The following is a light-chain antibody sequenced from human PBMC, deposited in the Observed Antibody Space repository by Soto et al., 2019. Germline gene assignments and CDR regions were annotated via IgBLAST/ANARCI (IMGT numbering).Light chain of an antibody. CDR3: GSYSRTTTLVV. CDR1: SSDIGAFTS. Sequence: QSALTQPASVSGSPGQSITISCTGTSSDIGAFTSVSWYQQHPGKAPKRIIYDIIHRPSGVAERFSGSKSVNTASLTVSGVQLEDEDNYYCGSYSRTTTLVVFGGGTKLTVL. CDR2: DII. J-gene: IGLJ2*01. V-gene: IGLV2-14*03.